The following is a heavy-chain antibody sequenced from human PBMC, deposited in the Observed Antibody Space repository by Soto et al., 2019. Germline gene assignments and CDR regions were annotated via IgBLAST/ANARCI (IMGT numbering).Heavy chain of an antibody. CDR2: IYYSGST. J-gene: IGHJ4*02. CDR1: GGSISTGDYY. V-gene: IGHV4-30-4*08. D-gene: IGHD4-4*01. Sequence: QVQLQESGPGLVKPSQTLSLTCTVSGGSISTGDYYWNWIRQTPGKGLEWIGYIYYSGSTDYNPSLKSRVSISLDTSKNQFSLKLSSVTASDTAVYYCARAKYSAYFDYWGQGTLVTVSS. CDR3: ARAKYSAYFDY.